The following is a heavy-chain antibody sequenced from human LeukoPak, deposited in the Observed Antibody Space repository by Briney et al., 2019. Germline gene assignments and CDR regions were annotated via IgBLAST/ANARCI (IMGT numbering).Heavy chain of an antibody. CDR2: IYPGDSDT. J-gene: IGHJ5*02. CDR3: AREDSGSYLARCNWFDP. D-gene: IGHD1-26*01. CDR1: GYSFTSYW. Sequence: GESLKISCKGSGYSFTSYWIGWVRQMPGKGLEWMGIIYPGDSDTRYSPSFQGQVTISADKSISTAYLQWSSLKASDTAMYYCAREDSGSYLARCNWFDPWGQGTLVTVSS. V-gene: IGHV5-51*01.